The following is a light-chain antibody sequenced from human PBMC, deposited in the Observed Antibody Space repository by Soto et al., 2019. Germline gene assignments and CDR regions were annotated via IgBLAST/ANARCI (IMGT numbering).Light chain of an antibody. CDR2: DVN. J-gene: IGLJ1*01. Sequence: QSALTQPASVSGSPGQSITFSCTGTSSDVGSYDYVSWHQQYPGKAPKLIIYDVNNRPSGVSSRFSGSKSGNTASLTISGLQTEDEADYYCCAYSTSGTHVFGTGTKLNVL. V-gene: IGLV2-14*03. CDR3: CAYSTSGTHV. CDR1: SSDVGSYDY.